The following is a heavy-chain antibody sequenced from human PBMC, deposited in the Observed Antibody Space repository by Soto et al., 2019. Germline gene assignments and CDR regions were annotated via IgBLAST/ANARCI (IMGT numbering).Heavy chain of an antibody. V-gene: IGHV4-39*01. D-gene: IGHD1-26*01. Sequence: SETLSLTCTVSGGSITSSSYYWGWIRQPPGKGLEWIGRFYDSGSTYYNPALKSRVTISVDTSKNQFSLKLSSVTAADTAVYYCATQEVGGTYVYTFDPWGQGTLVTVSS. CDR3: ATQEVGGTYVYTFDP. CDR2: FYDSGST. CDR1: GGSITSSSYY. J-gene: IGHJ5*02.